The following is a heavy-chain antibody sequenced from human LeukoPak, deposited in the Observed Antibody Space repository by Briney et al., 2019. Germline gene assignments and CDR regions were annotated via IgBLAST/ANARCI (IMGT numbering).Heavy chain of an antibody. Sequence: SVKVSCKASGGTFSSYAISCVRQAPGQGLEWMGGIIPIFGTANYAQKFQGRVTITADESTSTAYMELSSLRSEDTAVYYCARDPRDYGENYYYYYMDVWGKGTTVTVSS. CDR3: ARDPRDYGENYYYYYMDV. CDR1: GGTFSSYA. D-gene: IGHD4-17*01. V-gene: IGHV1-69*13. J-gene: IGHJ6*03. CDR2: IIPIFGTA.